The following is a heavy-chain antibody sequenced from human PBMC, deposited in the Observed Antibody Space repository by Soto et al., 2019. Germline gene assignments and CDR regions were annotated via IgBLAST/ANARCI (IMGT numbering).Heavy chain of an antibody. J-gene: IGHJ6*02. Sequence: QVQLVQSGAEVKTPGSLVKVSCDASGGTFSTSAFSWVRQAPGQGLEWVGSIMPVFPTPDYAQKFQGRVTITADESTTTAYLELTSLRTDDTAVYYCARDKDRQQLGGNYYYILDVWGQETAITVSS. D-gene: IGHD3-3*02. CDR3: ARDKDRQQLGGNYYYILDV. V-gene: IGHV1-69*15. CDR2: IMPVFPTP. CDR1: GGTFSTSA.